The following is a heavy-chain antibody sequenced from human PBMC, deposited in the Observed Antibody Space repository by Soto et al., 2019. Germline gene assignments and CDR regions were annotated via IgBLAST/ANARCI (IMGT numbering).Heavy chain of an antibody. Sequence: GESLRLSCAASGFTFSTYAMTWVRQAPGKGLECVSGISGSGGITYYADSVKGRFTISRDNSKNTLYLQMNSLRAEDTAVYYCAKDRDSSGWYNDYWGQGTLVTVSS. V-gene: IGHV3-23*01. CDR1: GFTFSTYA. D-gene: IGHD6-19*01. J-gene: IGHJ4*02. CDR2: ISGSGGIT. CDR3: AKDRDSSGWYNDY.